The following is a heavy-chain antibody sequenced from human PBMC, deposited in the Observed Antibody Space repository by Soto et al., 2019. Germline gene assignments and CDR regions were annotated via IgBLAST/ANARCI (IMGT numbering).Heavy chain of an antibody. CDR1: GFTFSSYA. CDR2: ISGSGGST. J-gene: IGHJ6*02. Sequence: PGGSLRLSCAASGFTFSSYAMSWVRQAPGKGLEWVSAISGSGGSTYYADSVKGRFTISRDNSKNTLYLQMNSLRAEDTAVYYCAKGYGAAVASSLYYYYGMDVWGQGTTVTVSS. CDR3: AKGYGAAVASSLYYYYGMDV. V-gene: IGHV3-23*01. D-gene: IGHD6-19*01.